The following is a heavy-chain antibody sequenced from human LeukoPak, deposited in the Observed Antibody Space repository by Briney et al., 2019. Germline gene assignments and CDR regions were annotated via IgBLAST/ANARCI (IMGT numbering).Heavy chain of an antibody. D-gene: IGHD5-24*01. CDR3: AGDNWIQPPHFDY. Sequence: SETLSLTCAVYGGSFSGYYWSWIRQPPGKGLEWIGEINHSGSTNYNPSLKSRVTISVDTSKNQFSLKLSSVTAADTAVYYCAGDNWIQPPHFDYWGQGTLVTVSS. J-gene: IGHJ4*02. CDR2: INHSGST. V-gene: IGHV4-34*01. CDR1: GGSFSGYY.